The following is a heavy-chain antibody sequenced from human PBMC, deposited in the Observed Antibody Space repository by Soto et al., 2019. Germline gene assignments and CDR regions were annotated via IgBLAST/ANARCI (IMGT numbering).Heavy chain of an antibody. CDR3: ARQGSRAFDI. D-gene: IGHD2-15*01. V-gene: IGHV4-59*04. Sequence: PSETLSLTCTVSGGSISSYYWSWIRQPPGRGLEWMANIYYSGSAYYNPSLKSRVSTSVDTSKNQFSLKPRSVTAADTAVYYCARQGSRAFDIWGQGTMVTVSS. CDR2: IYYSGSA. CDR1: GGSISSYY. J-gene: IGHJ3*02.